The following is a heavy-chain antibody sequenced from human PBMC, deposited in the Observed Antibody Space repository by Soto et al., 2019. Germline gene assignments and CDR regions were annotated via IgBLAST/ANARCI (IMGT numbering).Heavy chain of an antibody. CDR2: IIPMFGTP. V-gene: IGHV1-69*01. J-gene: IGHJ4*02. CDR1: GGTFDTYA. D-gene: IGHD1-26*01. CDR3: ARDRDFGNYFDSAY. Sequence: QVQLVQSGAEVRKPGSSVRVSSKAAGGTFDTYAVSWVRQAPGQGLEWMGGIIPMFGTPYYAQRFQGRVTITADESTGTAYMELRSLRSEDTAVYFCARDRDFGNYFDSAYWGQGTLVTVSS.